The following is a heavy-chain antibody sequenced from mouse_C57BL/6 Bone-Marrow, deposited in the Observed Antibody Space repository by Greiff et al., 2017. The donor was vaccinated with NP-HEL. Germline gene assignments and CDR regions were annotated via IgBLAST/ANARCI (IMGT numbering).Heavy chain of an antibody. CDR1: GFTFSDYY. D-gene: IGHD1-1*01. J-gene: IGHJ3*01. CDR2: ISNGGGST. V-gene: IGHV5-12*01. Sequence: EVKVVESGGGLVQPGGSLKLSCAASGFTFSDYYMYWVRQTPEKRLEWVAYISNGGGSTYYPDTVKGRFTISRDNAKNTLYLQMSRLKSEDTAMYYCARQDYYYGSSYLFAYWGQGTLVTVSA. CDR3: ARQDYYYGSSYLFAY.